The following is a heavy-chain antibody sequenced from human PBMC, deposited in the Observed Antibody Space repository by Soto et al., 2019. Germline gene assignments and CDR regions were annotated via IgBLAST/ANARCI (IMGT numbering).Heavy chain of an antibody. J-gene: IGHJ4*02. D-gene: IGHD3-9*01. V-gene: IGHV4-61*01. CDR2: IYYSGST. CDR3: SSAPYYDILTGYYTTPGY. CDR1: CGSVGSGSYY. Sequence: PSETLSLTCTVSCGSVGSGSYYWSWIREPPGKGLEWIGYIYYSGSTNYNPSLKSLVTISVDTSKNQFSLKLRSVTAADTAVYYWSSAPYYDILTGYYTTPGYWGQGTLVNVSS.